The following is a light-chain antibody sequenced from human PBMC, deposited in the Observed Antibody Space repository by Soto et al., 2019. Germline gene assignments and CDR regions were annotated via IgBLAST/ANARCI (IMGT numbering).Light chain of an antibody. Sequence: QSALTQPASVSGSPGQSITISCSGTSSDFNYYNSVSWYQHHPGKAPKLMIYNVSNRPSGVSSRFSGSKSGNTASLTISGLQAEDEADYYYSSYTSSSTYVFGTGTKLTVL. J-gene: IGLJ1*01. CDR3: SSYTSSSTYV. CDR1: SSDFNYYNS. CDR2: NVS. V-gene: IGLV2-14*03.